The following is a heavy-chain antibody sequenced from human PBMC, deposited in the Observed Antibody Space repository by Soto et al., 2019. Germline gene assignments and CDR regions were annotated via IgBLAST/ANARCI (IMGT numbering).Heavy chain of an antibody. CDR1: GFTFSSYG. CDR3: AKDWLERVELQYYYGMDV. V-gene: IGHV3-30*18. CDR2: ISYDGSNK. J-gene: IGHJ6*02. Sequence: QVQLVESGGGVVQPGRSLRLSCAASGFTFSSYGMHWVRQAPGKGLEWVAVISYDGSNKYYADSVKGRFTISRDNSKNTLYLQMNSLRAEDTAVYYCAKDWLERVELQYYYGMDVWGQGTTVTVSS. D-gene: IGHD1-1*01.